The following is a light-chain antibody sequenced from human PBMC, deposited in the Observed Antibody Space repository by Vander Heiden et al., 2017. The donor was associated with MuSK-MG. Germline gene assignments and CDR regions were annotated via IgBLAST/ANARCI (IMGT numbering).Light chain of an antibody. CDR3: AAWDDSLRGHVV. J-gene: IGLJ2*01. V-gene: IGLV1-47*01. CDR1: RANIGSHH. CDR2: WTD. Sequence: QAVLTQPVSVSGTHGQTITSPGSVSRANIGSHHVYWYQQCPWRATEVLIFWTDKRPYGVPDRFSGSKSGTCAALAISGLRPDDEGDYYCAAWDDSLRGHVVFGGGTKVTVL.